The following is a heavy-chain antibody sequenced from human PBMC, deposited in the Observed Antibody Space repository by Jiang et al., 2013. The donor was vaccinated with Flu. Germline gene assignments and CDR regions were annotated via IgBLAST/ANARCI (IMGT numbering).Heavy chain of an antibody. CDR3: VRSADSFRYFEY. J-gene: IGHJ4*02. CDR2: IYSGGWT. V-gene: IGHV3-53*01. CDR1: GFAVSSKD. Sequence: QLVESGGGLIQPGGSLRLSCAASGFAVSSKDMSWVRQAPGTGLEWVSIIYSGGWTTYADSVKGRFTISRDSSQNTLYLQMSSLRAEDTAVYFCVRSADSFRYFEYWGQGVLVTVSS. D-gene: IGHD5-18*01.